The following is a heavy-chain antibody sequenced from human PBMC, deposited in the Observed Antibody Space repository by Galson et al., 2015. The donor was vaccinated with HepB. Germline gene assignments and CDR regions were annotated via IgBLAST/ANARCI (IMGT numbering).Heavy chain of an antibody. Sequence: ETLSLTCTVSGGSISSSSYYWGWIRQPPGKGLEWIGSIYYSGSTYYNPSLKSRVTISVDTSKNQFSLRLSSVTAADTAVYYCARDLGGATNFDYWGQGTLVTVSS. CDR1: GGSISSSSYY. CDR3: ARDLGGATNFDY. V-gene: IGHV4-39*02. D-gene: IGHD1-26*01. CDR2: IYYSGST. J-gene: IGHJ4*02.